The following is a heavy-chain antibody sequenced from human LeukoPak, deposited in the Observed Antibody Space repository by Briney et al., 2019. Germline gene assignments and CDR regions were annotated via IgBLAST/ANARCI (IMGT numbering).Heavy chain of an antibody. CDR1: GFTFSNYG. Sequence: GGSLRLSCTASGFTFSNYGLHWVRQAPGKGLEWVAVIWYDGSNKYYADSVKGRSTISRDNSKITLYLQMNSLRAEDTAVYFCARLGSSWSLDYWGQGTLVTVSS. V-gene: IGHV3-33*01. J-gene: IGHJ4*02. CDR3: ARLGSSWSLDY. CDR2: IWYDGSNK. D-gene: IGHD6-13*01.